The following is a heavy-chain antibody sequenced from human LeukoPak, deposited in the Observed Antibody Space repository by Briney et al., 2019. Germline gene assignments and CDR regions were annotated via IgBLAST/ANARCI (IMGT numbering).Heavy chain of an antibody. D-gene: IGHD6-19*01. Sequence: GGSLRLSCAASGFTFSSYAMSWVRQAPGKGLEWVSAISGSGGSTYYADSVNCPFPISRDNSKNPLYLQINSLRAEDTAVYYCAKVRRYSGYGRIAVAGHFDYWGQGTLVTVSS. CDR2: ISGSGGST. CDR3: AKVRRYSGYGRIAVAGHFDY. V-gene: IGHV3-23*01. CDR1: GFTFSSYA. J-gene: IGHJ4*02.